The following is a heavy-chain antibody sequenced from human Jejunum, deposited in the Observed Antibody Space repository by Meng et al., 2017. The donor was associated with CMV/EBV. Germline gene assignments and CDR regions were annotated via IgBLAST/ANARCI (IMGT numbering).Heavy chain of an antibody. CDR2: AYYRSKWFY. D-gene: IGHD6-13*01. J-gene: IGHJ4*02. CDR3: ARGLYDSSWSTFDY. CDR1: GARSASKSAA. Sequence: AQLEQSGPRLLKPAHPLSPICALSGARSASKSAAWNWIGESHSGGLEWLGRAYYRSKWFYDYALSVKSRININPDTSKTRFSLQLNSVTPEDTAVYYCARGLYDSSWSTFDYWGQGTLVTVSS. V-gene: IGHV6-1*01.